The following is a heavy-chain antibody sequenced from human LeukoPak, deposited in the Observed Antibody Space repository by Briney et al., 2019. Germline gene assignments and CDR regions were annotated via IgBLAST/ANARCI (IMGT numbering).Heavy chain of an antibody. J-gene: IGHJ4*02. CDR1: GYTFTSYG. Sequence: ASVTVSCKSSGYTFTSYGISWVRQAPGQGLEWMGWISAYNGNTNYAQKLQGSVTMTTDTSTSTAYMELRSLRTDDAAVIYCARVRDPLRVEYSGQRTPVTVSS. CDR3: ARVRDPLRVEY. CDR2: ISAYNGNT. D-gene: IGHD2-15*01. V-gene: IGHV1-18*01.